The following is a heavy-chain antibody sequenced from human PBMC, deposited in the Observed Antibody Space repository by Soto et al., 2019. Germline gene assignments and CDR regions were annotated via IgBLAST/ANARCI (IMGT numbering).Heavy chain of an antibody. D-gene: IGHD3-3*01. J-gene: IGHJ6*02. CDR1: GFTFSSYA. V-gene: IGHV3-30-3*01. CDR2: ISYDGSNK. Sequence: GGSLRLSCAASGFTFSSYAMHWVRQAPGKGLEWVAVISYDGSNKYYADSVKGRFTISRDNSKNTLYLQMNSLRAEDTVVYYCARGVPYDFWSGYYTPYYYYYGMDVWGQGTTVTVSS. CDR3: ARGVPYDFWSGYYTPYYYYYGMDV.